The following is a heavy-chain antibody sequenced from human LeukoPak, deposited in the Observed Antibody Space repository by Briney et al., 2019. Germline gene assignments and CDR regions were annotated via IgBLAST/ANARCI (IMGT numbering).Heavy chain of an antibody. CDR3: AKDRAGIQLWFDY. J-gene: IGHJ4*02. Sequence: HPGRSLRLSCAASGFTFSSYGMHWVRQAPGKGLEWVAVIWYDGSNKYYADSVKGRFTISRDDSKNTLYLQMNSLRAEDTAVYYCAKDRAGIQLWFDYWGQGTLVTVSS. CDR2: IWYDGSNK. CDR1: GFTFSSYG. D-gene: IGHD5-18*01. V-gene: IGHV3-33*06.